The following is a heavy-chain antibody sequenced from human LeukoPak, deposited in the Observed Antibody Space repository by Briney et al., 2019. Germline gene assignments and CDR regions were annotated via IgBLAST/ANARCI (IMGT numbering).Heavy chain of an antibody. Sequence: GGSLRLSCAASGFTVSSNYMSWVRQAPGKGLEWVSAISGSGGSTYYADSVKGRFTISRDNSKNTLYLQMNSLRAEDTAVYYCAKRVAVAGKPLYNWFDPWGQGTLVTVSS. CDR3: AKRVAVAGKPLYNWFDP. D-gene: IGHD6-19*01. J-gene: IGHJ5*02. CDR1: GFTVSSNY. CDR2: ISGSGGST. V-gene: IGHV3-23*01.